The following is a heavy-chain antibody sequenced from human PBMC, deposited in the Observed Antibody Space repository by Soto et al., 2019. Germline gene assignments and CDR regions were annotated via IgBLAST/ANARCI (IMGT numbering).Heavy chain of an antibody. J-gene: IGHJ4*02. V-gene: IGHV4-4*01. CDR1: GDSISAANW. CDR2: VSHDGRT. Sequence: XATLSLNCAVSGDSISAANWWSWIRQPPGQGLVWIGEVSHDGRTTYNPSLRSRVTISMDKSKNHFSLNLSSVTAADTAVYFCARKEAAAGDFDLWGRGTLVTVS. D-gene: IGHD6-13*01. CDR3: ARKEAAAGDFDL.